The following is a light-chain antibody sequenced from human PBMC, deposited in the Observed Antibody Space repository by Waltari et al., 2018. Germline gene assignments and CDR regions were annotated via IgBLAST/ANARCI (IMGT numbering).Light chain of an antibody. CDR1: SSDIGTSKH. V-gene: IGLV2-14*03. CDR3: DSKSSSSPHV. CDR2: DVS. J-gene: IGLJ1*01. Sequence: QSALTQPASVSGSPGQSITVPCTGTSSDIGTSKHFSWYQQPPGKAPKLMIYDVSSRPSGVSNRFSGSKSGNTTSLTISGLQAEDEADYYCDSKSSSSPHVFGTGTKVTVL.